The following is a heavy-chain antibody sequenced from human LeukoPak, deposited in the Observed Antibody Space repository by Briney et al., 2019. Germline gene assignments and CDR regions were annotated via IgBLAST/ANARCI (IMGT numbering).Heavy chain of an antibody. CDR2: MNPNSGNT. CDR1: GYTFTSYD. Sequence: ASVKVSCKASGYTFTSYDINWVRQATGQGLEWMGWMNPNSGNTGYAQKFQGRVTIIRNTSISTAYMELSSLRSEDTAVYYCARGFRSGSRRTRAFDIWGQGTMVTVSS. J-gene: IGHJ3*02. V-gene: IGHV1-8*03. CDR3: ARGFRSGSRRTRAFDI.